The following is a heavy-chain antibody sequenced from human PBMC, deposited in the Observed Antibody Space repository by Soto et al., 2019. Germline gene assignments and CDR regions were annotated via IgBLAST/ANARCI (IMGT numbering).Heavy chain of an antibody. J-gene: IGHJ4*02. CDR3: AKGAIYDWNRVLYD. D-gene: IGHD1-20*01. V-gene: IGHV3-23*01. CDR1: GFTFRDSA. CDR2: VSGRSDDT. Sequence: WWSLRLSCAASGFTFRDSAMLWVRQAPGRGLDWVSAVSGRSDDTYYADSVKGRFTISRDLSKNTVSLQMDSLRVEDTAVYYCAKGAIYDWNRVLYDWGQGIPVTVSS.